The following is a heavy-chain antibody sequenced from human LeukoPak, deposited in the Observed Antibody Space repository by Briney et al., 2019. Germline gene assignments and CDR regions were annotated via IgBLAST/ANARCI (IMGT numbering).Heavy chain of an antibody. Sequence: PSETLSLTCSVSGASISGYYWTWVRQPADKGPEWIGRLYSDGTTYYNPSLKSRVTMSVDTSTNQFSLKLRSVTVADTAVYYCARDSSGTTKRYYFDYWGQGALVAVSS. J-gene: IGHJ4*02. CDR2: LYSDGTT. D-gene: IGHD3-22*01. V-gene: IGHV4-4*07. CDR3: ARDSSGTTKRYYFDY. CDR1: GASISGYY.